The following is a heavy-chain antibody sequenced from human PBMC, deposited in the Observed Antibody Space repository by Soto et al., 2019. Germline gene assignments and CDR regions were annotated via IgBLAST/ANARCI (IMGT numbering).Heavy chain of an antibody. Sequence: ASVKVCCKASGYTFTGYYMHWVRQAHGQGLEWMGWINPNSGGTNYAQKFQGWVTMTRDTSISTAYMELSRLGSDDTAVYYCARGALNYDFWSGYFNYYYYYYMDVWGKGTTVTVSS. CDR1: GYTFTGYY. CDR2: INPNSGGT. V-gene: IGHV1-2*04. D-gene: IGHD3-3*01. J-gene: IGHJ6*03. CDR3: ARGALNYDFWSGYFNYYYYYYMDV.